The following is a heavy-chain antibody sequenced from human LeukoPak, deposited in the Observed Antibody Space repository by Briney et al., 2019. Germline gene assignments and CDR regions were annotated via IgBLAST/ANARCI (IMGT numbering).Heavy chain of an antibody. CDR1: GFNFDDYA. V-gene: IGHV3-9*01. D-gene: IGHD1-1*01. CDR2: ISWNSNTK. CDR3: AKDIVGSSMTGIDY. Sequence: GGSLRLSCAASGFNFDDYAMQWVRQAPGKGLEWVSGISWNSNTKGYADSVKGRFTISRDNAKHSLYLQMDSLRPEDKALYYCAKDIVGSSMTGIDYWGQGTLVTVSS. J-gene: IGHJ4*02.